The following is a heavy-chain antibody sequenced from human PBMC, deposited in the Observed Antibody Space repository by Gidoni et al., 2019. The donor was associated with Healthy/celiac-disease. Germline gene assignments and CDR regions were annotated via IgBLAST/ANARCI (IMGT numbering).Heavy chain of an antibody. CDR1: GYTFTSYA. Sequence: QVQLVQSGAEVKKPGASVKVSCKGSGYTFTSYAMHWVRQAPGQRLEWMGWINAGNGNTKYSQKFQGRVTITRDTSASTAYMELSSLRSEDTAVYYCARDHLYYDYVWGSYRPFDYWGQGTLVTVSS. CDR2: INAGNGNT. V-gene: IGHV1-3*01. D-gene: IGHD3-16*02. J-gene: IGHJ4*02. CDR3: ARDHLYYDYVWGSYRPFDY.